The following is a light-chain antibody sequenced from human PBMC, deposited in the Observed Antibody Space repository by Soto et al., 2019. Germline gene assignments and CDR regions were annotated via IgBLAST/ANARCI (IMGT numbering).Light chain of an antibody. CDR1: QSISRY. CDR2: TAS. J-gene: IGKJ2*01. Sequence: DIRMTQSPSTLSASVGDRVTITCRASQSISRYLAWYQQKPGKAPNLLINTASSLESGVPSRFSGSGSGTEFTLTISSLQPDDFATYYCQHYNSYSYTFGQGTKLEIK. V-gene: IGKV1-5*03. CDR3: QHYNSYSYT.